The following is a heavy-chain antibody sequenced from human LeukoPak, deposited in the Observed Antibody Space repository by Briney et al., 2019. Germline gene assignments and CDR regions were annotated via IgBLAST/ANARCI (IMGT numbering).Heavy chain of an antibody. J-gene: IGHJ4*02. V-gene: IGHV1-8*01. CDR3: ARGATYYDYVWGSYRWTFSDY. D-gene: IGHD3-16*02. CDR1: GYTFTSYD. CDR2: MNPNSGNT. Sequence: ASVKVSCKASGYTFTSYDINWVRQATGQGLEWMGWMNPNSGNTGYAQKFQGRVTMTRNTSISTAYMELSSLRSEDTAVYYCARGATYYDYVWGSYRWTFSDYWGQGTLVTVSS.